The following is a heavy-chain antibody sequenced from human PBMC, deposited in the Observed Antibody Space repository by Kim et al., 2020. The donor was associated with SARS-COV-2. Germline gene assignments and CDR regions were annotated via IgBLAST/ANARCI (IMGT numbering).Heavy chain of an antibody. D-gene: IGHD1-1*01. J-gene: IGHJ4*02. CDR3: VRDRTELDY. Sequence: GGSLRLSCAASGFTFSNYWMHWVRQAPGKGLVWVSRVDSDGITTVYADSVKGRFTVSRDNAKNTLYLHMNSLRDEDTAVYYCVRDRTELDYCGQGTLVTVSS. CDR2: VDSDGITT. V-gene: IGHV3-74*01. CDR1: GFTFSNYW.